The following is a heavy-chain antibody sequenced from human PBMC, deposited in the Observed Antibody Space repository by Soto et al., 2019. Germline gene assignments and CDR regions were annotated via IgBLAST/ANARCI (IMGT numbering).Heavy chain of an antibody. V-gene: IGHV4-59*01. CDR3: AREKANCSGGSCYADAFDI. CDR1: GGSISSYY. Sequence: QVQLQESGPGLVKPSETLSLTCTVSGGSISSYYWSWIRQPPGKGLEWIGYIYYSGSTNYNPSLNSRVTISVDTSKNQFSLKLSSVTAADTAVYYCAREKANCSGGSCYADAFDIWGQGTMVTVSS. D-gene: IGHD2-15*01. J-gene: IGHJ3*02. CDR2: IYYSGST.